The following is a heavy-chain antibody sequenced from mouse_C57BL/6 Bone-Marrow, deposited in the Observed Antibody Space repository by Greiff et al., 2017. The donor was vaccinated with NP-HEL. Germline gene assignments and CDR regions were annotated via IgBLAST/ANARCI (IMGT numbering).Heavy chain of an antibody. CDR2: IDPSDSYT. J-gene: IGHJ3*01. CDR1: GYTFTSYW. V-gene: IGHV1-50*01. D-gene: IGHD1-1*01. CDR3: ARRTYSLFAY. Sequence: QVQLQQPGAELVKPGASVKLSCKASGYTFTSYWMQWVKQRPGQGLEWIGEIDPSDSYTNYNQKFKGKATLTVDTSSSTAYMQLSSLTSEDSAVYYCARRTYSLFAYWGQGTLVTVSA.